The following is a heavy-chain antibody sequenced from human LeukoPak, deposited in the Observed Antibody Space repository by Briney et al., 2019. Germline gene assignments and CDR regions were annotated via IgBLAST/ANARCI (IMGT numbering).Heavy chain of an antibody. CDR1: GFTFSSYA. CDR2: ISYDGSNK. D-gene: IGHD3-10*01. CDR3: ARGRRVLLWFGESYYFDY. J-gene: IGHJ4*02. Sequence: GGSLRLSCAASGFTFSSYAMHWVRQAPGKGLEWVAVISYDGSNKYYADSVKGRFTISRDNSKNTLYLQMNSLRAEDTAMYYCARGRRVLLWFGESYYFDYGRQETLVTVSS. V-gene: IGHV3-30*04.